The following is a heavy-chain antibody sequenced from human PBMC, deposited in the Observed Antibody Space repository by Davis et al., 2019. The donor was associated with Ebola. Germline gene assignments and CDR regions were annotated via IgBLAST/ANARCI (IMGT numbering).Heavy chain of an antibody. CDR1: GGSFSGYY. CDR3: ARVFSAGTKDYYYYYGMDV. Sequence: SETLSLTCAVYGGSFSGYYWSWIRQPPGKGLEWIGEINHSGSTNYNPSLKSRVTISVDTSKNQFSLKLNSVTPEDTAVYYCARVFSAGTKDYYYYYGMDVWGQGTTVTVSS. D-gene: IGHD6-19*01. J-gene: IGHJ6*02. V-gene: IGHV4-34*01. CDR2: INHSGST.